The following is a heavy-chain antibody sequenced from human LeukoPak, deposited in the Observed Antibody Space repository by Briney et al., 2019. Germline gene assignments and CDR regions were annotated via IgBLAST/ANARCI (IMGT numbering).Heavy chain of an antibody. CDR3: ARHGYWRGAFDI. Sequence: SETLSVTCAVYGGSFNGYYWSWIRQPPGKGLEWIGEINHSGSTNYNPSLKSRVTISVDTSKNQFSLKLSSVTAADTAVYYCARHGYWRGAFDIWGQGTMVTVSS. J-gene: IGHJ3*02. CDR1: GGSFNGYY. D-gene: IGHD2-8*02. CDR2: INHSGST. V-gene: IGHV4-34*01.